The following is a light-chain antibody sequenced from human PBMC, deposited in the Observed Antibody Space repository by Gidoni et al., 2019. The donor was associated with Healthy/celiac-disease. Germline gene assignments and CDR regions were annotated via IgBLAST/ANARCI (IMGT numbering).Light chain of an antibody. CDR2: EVS. V-gene: IGLV2-14*01. Sequence: QSALTQPASVSGTPGQERTISCTGTSSAVGGYNYVTWYQQHPGKAPKLMIYEVSNRPSGVSNRFSGSKSGNTASLTISGLQAEDEADYYCSSYTSSSTVFGTGTKVTVL. J-gene: IGLJ1*01. CDR1: SSAVGGYNY. CDR3: SSYTSSSTV.